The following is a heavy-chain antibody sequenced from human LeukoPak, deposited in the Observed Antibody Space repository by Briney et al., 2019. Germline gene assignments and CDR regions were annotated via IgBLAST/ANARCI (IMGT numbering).Heavy chain of an antibody. CDR1: GYSISSGYY. D-gene: IGHD2-2*01. CDR2: IYHSGST. J-gene: IGHJ6*04. Sequence: SETLSLTCAVSGYSISSGYYWGWIRQPPGKGLEWIGSIYHSGSTYYNPSLKSRVTISVDKSKNQFSLKLSSVTAADTAVYYCARVTCSSTSCRKKYYYYYYGMDVWGKGTTVTVSS. CDR3: ARVTCSSTSCRKKYYYYYYGMDV. V-gene: IGHV4-38-2*01.